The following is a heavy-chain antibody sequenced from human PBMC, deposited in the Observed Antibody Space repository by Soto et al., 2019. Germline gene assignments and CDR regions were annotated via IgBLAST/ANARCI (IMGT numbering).Heavy chain of an antibody. CDR2: IYYSGST. CDR3: ARLGAQEVDP. D-gene: IGHD3-16*01. Sequence: PSETLSLTCTVSGGSISSYYWSWIRQPPGKGLEWIGYIYYSGSTNYNPSLKSRVTISVDTSKNQFSLKLSSVTAADTDVYYCARLGAQEVDPWGQGTLVTVS. CDR1: GGSISSYY. J-gene: IGHJ5*02. V-gene: IGHV4-59*08.